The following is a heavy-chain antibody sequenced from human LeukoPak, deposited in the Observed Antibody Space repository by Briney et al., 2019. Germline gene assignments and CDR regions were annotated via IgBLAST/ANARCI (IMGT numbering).Heavy chain of an antibody. Sequence: VASVKVSCKASGYTFTGCFMHWVRQAPGQGLELIGWIAPNSGGTNYAQKFQGRVTMTRDTSINTAYMELSRLTSDDTAVYYCAREYSSSSGRIYDNWGLGTLVTVSS. CDR1: GYTFTGCF. CDR3: AREYSSSSGRIYDN. J-gene: IGHJ4*02. CDR2: IAPNSGGT. D-gene: IGHD6-6*01. V-gene: IGHV1-2*02.